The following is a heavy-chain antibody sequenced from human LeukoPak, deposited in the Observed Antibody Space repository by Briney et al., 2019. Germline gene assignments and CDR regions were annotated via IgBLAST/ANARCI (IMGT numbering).Heavy chain of an antibody. CDR3: ARGFGYFDY. CDR1: GFTFSSYG. V-gene: IGHV3-33*01. Sequence: GRSLRLSCAASGFTFSSYGMHWVRQAPGKGLEWVAVIWYDGSNKYYADSVKGRFTITRDNSKNTLYLQMNSLRAEDTAVYYCARGFGYFDYWGQGTLVTVSS. CDR2: IWYDGSNK. J-gene: IGHJ4*02. D-gene: IGHD3-10*01.